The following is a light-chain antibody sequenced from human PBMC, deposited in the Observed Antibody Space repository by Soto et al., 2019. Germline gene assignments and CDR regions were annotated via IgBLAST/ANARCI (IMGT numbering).Light chain of an antibody. J-gene: IGKJ1*01. CDR1: QSFSGNY. Sequence: EIVLTQSPATLSVSPGERVTLSCRASQSFSGNYLTWYQHKPGQAPRLLIYGSYHRATGIPDRFSGSGSGTDFTLTISRLEPEDFAVYYCQQYGSSSWTFGQGTKVDIK. V-gene: IGKV3-20*01. CDR3: QQYGSSSWT. CDR2: GSY.